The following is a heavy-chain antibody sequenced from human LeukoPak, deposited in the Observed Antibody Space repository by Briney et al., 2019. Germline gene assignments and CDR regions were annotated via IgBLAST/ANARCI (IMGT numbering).Heavy chain of an antibody. CDR3: ARGPNKYYYDSSGYSPLGSLYFDY. D-gene: IGHD3-22*01. V-gene: IGHV3-74*01. CDR1: GLTFSSYW. CDR2: INSDGSST. Sequence: PGGSLRLSCAASGLTFSSYWMHWVRQAPGKGLVWVSRINSDGSSTSYADSVKGRFTISRDNANSTLYLQMNSLRAEDTAVYYCARGPNKYYYDSSGYSPLGSLYFDYWGQGTLVTVSS. J-gene: IGHJ4*02.